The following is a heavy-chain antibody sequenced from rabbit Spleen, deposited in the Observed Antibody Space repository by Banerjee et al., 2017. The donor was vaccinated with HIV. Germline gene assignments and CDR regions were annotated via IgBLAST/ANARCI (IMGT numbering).Heavy chain of an antibody. J-gene: IGHJ4*01. V-gene: IGHV1S40*01. D-gene: IGHD4-1*01. CDR2: IYAGSNDNT. Sequence: QSLEESGGDLVKPGASLTLTCTASGFSFSSGYYMCWVRQAPGKGLEWIACIYAGSNDNTYYASWAKGRFTISKASSTTVTLKMTSLTAADTATYFCATNHYTGDFNLWGQGTLVTVS. CDR1: GFSFSSGYY. CDR3: ATNHYTGDFNL.